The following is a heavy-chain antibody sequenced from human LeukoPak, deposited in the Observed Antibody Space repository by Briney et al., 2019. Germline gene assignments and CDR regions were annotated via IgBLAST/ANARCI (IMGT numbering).Heavy chain of an antibody. J-gene: IGHJ6*03. Sequence: RGSLRLSCAASGFTFSDYYMSWIRQAPGKGLEWVSYISSSGSTIYYADSVKGRFTISRDNAKNSLYLQMNSLRAEDTAVYYCARASPDIVVVPAADSGDYYYYYMDVWGKGTTVTVSS. V-gene: IGHV3-11*04. CDR2: ISSSGSTI. CDR3: ARASPDIVVVPAADSGDYYYYYMDV. CDR1: GFTFSDYY. D-gene: IGHD2-2*01.